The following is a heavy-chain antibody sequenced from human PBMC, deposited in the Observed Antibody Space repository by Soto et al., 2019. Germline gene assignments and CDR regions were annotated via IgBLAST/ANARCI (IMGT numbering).Heavy chain of an antibody. Sequence: SENPSPPRPVSGGSISPYYRGRVRQPPGKGLEWVGDIYYGGTSSYNPSLKSRVTISLETSKSQISLRLTSVTAADTAVYYCAKAGYYYDSSGAYYFDYWGQGTLVTVSS. V-gene: IGHV4-59*08. CDR2: IYYGGTS. CDR1: GGSISPYY. J-gene: IGHJ4*02. D-gene: IGHD3-22*01. CDR3: AKAGYYYDSSGAYYFDY.